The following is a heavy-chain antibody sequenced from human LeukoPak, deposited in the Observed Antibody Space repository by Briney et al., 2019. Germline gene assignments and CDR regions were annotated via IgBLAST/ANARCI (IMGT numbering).Heavy chain of an antibody. CDR1: GGSISSSNYY. V-gene: IGHV4-39*07. J-gene: IGHJ4*02. CDR3: AIGYSSGWYFAHFDY. D-gene: IGHD6-19*01. CDR2: IYYRGST. Sequence: SETLSLTCTVSGGSISSSNYYWGWIRQPPGKGLEWIGNIYYRGSTFYNPSLKSRVTISVDTSKNQFSLKLSSVTAADTAVYYCAIGYSSGWYFAHFDYWGQGTLVTVSS.